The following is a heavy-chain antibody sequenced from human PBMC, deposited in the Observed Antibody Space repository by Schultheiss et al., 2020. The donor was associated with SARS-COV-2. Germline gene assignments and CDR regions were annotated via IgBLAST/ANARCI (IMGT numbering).Heavy chain of an antibody. V-gene: IGHV5-51*01. Sequence: GESLKISCKGSGYSFTSYWIGWVRQMPGKGLEWMGIIYPGDSDTRYSPSFQGQVTISADKSISTAYLQWSSLKASDTAMYYCARQRGDCSGGSCYGNGGRTGPYGMDVWGQGTTVTVSS. CDR3: ARQRGDCSGGSCYGNGGRTGPYGMDV. D-gene: IGHD2-15*01. J-gene: IGHJ6*02. CDR1: GYSFTSYW. CDR2: IYPGDSDT.